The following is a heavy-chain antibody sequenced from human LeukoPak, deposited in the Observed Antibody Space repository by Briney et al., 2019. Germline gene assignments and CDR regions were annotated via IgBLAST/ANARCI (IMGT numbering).Heavy chain of an antibody. D-gene: IGHD3-9*01. CDR3: SKDMGGGVYDILTGYNYCSGMDV. J-gene: IGHJ6*04. CDR2: ISNDGSNK. CDR1: GFTFSSYA. Sequence: GGSLRPSCAASGFTFSSYAMHWVRQAPGKGLEWVTRISNDGSNKYYADSVNGRFTISRDNSNNTMYLQMTSLRPKDKAVYCCSKDMGGGVYDILTGYNYCSGMDVWGEGTTVTVSS. V-gene: IGHV3-30-3*01.